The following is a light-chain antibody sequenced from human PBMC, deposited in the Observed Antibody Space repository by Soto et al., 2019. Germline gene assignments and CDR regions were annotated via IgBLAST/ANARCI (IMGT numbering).Light chain of an antibody. CDR2: EVS. Sequence: QSVLTQPASVSGSPGQSITISCTGTSSDVGAYNLVSWYQHHPDKAPKLMISEVSNRPSGVSDRFSGSKSGNTASLTISGLQAEDEADYYCASLPKTNLVFGTGTKVTV. CDR3: ASLPKTNLV. J-gene: IGLJ1*01. V-gene: IGLV2-14*01. CDR1: SSDVGAYNL.